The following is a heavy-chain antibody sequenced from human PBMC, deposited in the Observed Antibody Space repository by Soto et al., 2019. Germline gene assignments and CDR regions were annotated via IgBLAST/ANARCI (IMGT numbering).Heavy chain of an antibody. CDR2: ISASSATI. D-gene: IGHD6-13*01. J-gene: IGHJ4*02. V-gene: IGHV3-23*01. CDR3: ANHNCYTTTWYDY. Sequence: EVQLLESGGGLVQPGGSLRLSCAASGLTFSSHAMSWVRQAPGKGLAWVSAISASSATIYYADSVKGRFIISRDNSKNSLYLQMNSLRAEDTAIYYCANHNCYTTTWYDYWGQGTLVTVSS. CDR1: GLTFSSHA.